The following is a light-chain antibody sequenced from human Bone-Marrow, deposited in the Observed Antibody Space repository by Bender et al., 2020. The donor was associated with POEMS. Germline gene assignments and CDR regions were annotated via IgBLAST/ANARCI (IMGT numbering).Light chain of an antibody. CDR1: VLPTRY. CDR2: RNT. CDR3: QSVDISDTLQV. J-gene: IGLJ2*01. Sequence: AASITCSGDVLPTRYGFWYQQKPGQAPVLVIYRNTGRPSGIPERFSGSFSGTTLTLTISGVQAEDEADYYCQSVDISDTLQVFGGGTKLTVL. V-gene: IGLV3-25*03.